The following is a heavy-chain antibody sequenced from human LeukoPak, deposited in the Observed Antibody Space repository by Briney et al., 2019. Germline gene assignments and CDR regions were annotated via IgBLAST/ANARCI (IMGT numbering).Heavy chain of an antibody. Sequence: TGGSLRLSCAASGFTFSSYAMSWVRQAPGKGLEWVSVISGSGGSTYYADSVEGRFTISRDNSKNTLYLQMNSLRAEDTAVYYCAKHIVVVISVGALIDYWGQGTLVTVSS. CDR3: AKHIVVVISVGALIDY. V-gene: IGHV3-23*01. CDR1: GFTFSSYA. D-gene: IGHD2-21*01. CDR2: ISGSGGST. J-gene: IGHJ4*02.